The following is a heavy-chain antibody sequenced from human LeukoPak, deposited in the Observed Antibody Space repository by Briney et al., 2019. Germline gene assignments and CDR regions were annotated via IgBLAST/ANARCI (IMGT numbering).Heavy chain of an antibody. D-gene: IGHD5-18*01. CDR1: GGTFSSYA. Sequence: SVKVSCKASGGTFSSYAISWVRQAPGQGLEWMGGIIPIFGTANYAQKFQGRVTITTDESTSTAYMELSSLRSEDTAVYYCAKNSYGSVIGLYCFDYWGQGTLVTVSS. CDR2: IIPIFGTA. V-gene: IGHV1-69*05. CDR3: AKNSYGSVIGLYCFDY. J-gene: IGHJ4*02.